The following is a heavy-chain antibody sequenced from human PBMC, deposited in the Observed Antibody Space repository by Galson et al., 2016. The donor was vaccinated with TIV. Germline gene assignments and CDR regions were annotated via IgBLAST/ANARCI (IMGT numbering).Heavy chain of an antibody. Sequence: SLRLSCAASGFTFSSYGMHWVRQAPGKALEWVAFLRYDGSNKYYGDSVKGRFTISRDNSKNTLYLQMNSLRAEDTAVYYCTTDSSVSVVVTAKGFDYWGQGTLVTVAS. CDR3: TTDSSVSVVVTAKGFDY. J-gene: IGHJ4*02. V-gene: IGHV3-30*02. CDR2: LRYDGSNK. D-gene: IGHD2-21*02. CDR1: GFTFSSYG.